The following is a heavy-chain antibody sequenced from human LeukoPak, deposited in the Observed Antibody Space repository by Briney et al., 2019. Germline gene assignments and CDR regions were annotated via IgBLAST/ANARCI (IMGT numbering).Heavy chain of an antibody. CDR3: ARADSSGYVRIGFYFDY. V-gene: IGHV3-11*01. J-gene: IGHJ4*02. D-gene: IGHD3-22*01. CDR1: GFTFSDYY. CDR2: ISSSGSTI. Sequence: GGSLRLSCAASGFTFSDYYMSWIRQAPGKGLEWVSYISSSGSTIYYADSVKGRFTISRDNAKNSLNLQMNSLRAEDTAVYYCARADSSGYVRIGFYFDYWGQGTLVTVSS.